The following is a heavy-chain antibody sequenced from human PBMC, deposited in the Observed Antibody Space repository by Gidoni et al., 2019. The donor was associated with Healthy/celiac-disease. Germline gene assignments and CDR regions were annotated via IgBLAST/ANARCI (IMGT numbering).Heavy chain of an antibody. Sequence: EVQLVESGGGLVQPGGSVRLSSAASGFTFRSYWMHLVRQLPGKGLVWVSRINSAGSSTNYADSVKGRFTISIDNAKNTLYLQMNSLRAEDTAVYYCARARPLDYWGQGTLVTVSS. CDR1: GFTFRSYW. CDR2: INSAGSST. V-gene: IGHV3-74*01. CDR3: ARARPLDY. J-gene: IGHJ4*02.